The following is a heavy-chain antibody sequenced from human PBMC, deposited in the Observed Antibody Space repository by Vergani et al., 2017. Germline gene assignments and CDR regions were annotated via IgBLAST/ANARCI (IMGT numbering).Heavy chain of an antibody. CDR1: GFSLNTRGVS. J-gene: IGHJ6*03. CDR3: FIRKTECGTTGGFYPFNYYYSMNV. V-gene: IGHV2-5*04. CDR2: IYWNDDQ. Sequence: QITLKESGPTLVKPTQTLTLTCTFSGFSLNTRGVSVAWIRQPPGKALDWLALIYWNDDQHYSPSLNNRVTITKDTSKNQVVLTMTNMDYVDTGTNYCFIRKTECGTTGGFYPFNYYYSMNVWGKGTTVPVSS. D-gene: IGHD1-7*01.